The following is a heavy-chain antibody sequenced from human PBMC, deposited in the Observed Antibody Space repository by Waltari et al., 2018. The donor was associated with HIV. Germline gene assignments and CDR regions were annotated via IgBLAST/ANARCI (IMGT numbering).Heavy chain of an antibody. Sequence: QVQLLQSGAEVKKPGASVKVSCRASGHTFTAYYIHWVRQAPGQGLEWMGWVYPNTGDTNYAQKFQGRVTMARDASIRTVSMELSRLRSDDTAVYYCVRQMTFYDAFDIWGQGTLVTVSA. CDR1: GHTFTAYY. V-gene: IGHV1-2*02. CDR2: VYPNTGDT. J-gene: IGHJ3*02. CDR3: VRQMTFYDAFDI.